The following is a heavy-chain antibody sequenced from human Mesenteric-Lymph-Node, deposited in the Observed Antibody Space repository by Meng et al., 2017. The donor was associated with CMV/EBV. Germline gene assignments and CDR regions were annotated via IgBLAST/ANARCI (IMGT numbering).Heavy chain of an antibody. V-gene: IGHV4-34*01. D-gene: IGHD3-10*01. CDR3: ARVGGLLWFGELYIRSAEFDY. CDR1: Y. CDR2: INHSGST. Sequence: YWSWIRQPPGKGREGIGEINHSGSTNYNPSLKSRVTISVDTSKNQFSLKLSSVTAADTAVYYCARVGGLLWFGELYIRSAEFDYWGQGTLVTVSS. J-gene: IGHJ4*02.